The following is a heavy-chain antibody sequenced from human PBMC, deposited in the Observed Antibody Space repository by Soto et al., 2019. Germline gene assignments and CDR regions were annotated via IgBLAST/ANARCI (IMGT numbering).Heavy chain of an antibody. J-gene: IGHJ4*02. CDR3: ARGLFSGTSYSGGWYVFDY. CDR1: GGSFSGYS. Sequence: QVQLQQWGAGLLKPSDTLSLTCAVHGGSFSGYSWTWIRQSPVKGLEWIGQINDSGSANYHPSLKSRVTISVGTSNNEIVLGLTSVTAADTAVYYCARGLFSGTSYSGGWYVFDYWGQGSLVTVSS. V-gene: IGHV4-34*01. CDR2: INDSGSA. D-gene: IGHD1-26*01.